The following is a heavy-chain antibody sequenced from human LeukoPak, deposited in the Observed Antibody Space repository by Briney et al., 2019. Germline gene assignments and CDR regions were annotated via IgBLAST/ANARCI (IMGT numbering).Heavy chain of an antibody. Sequence: PGGSLRLSCAASGFTFSSYEMNWVRQAPGKGLEWVSYISSSGSTIYYADSVKGRFTISRVNSKNTLYLQMNSLRAEDTAVYFCAKEGDPLGVTAHFDYWGQGTLVTVSS. V-gene: IGHV3-48*03. D-gene: IGHD2-21*02. CDR3: AKEGDPLGVTAHFDY. CDR1: GFTFSSYE. J-gene: IGHJ4*02. CDR2: ISSSGSTI.